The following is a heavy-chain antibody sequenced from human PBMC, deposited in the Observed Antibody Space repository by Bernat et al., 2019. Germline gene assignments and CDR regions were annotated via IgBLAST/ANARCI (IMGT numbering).Heavy chain of an antibody. D-gene: IGHD1-7*01. CDR1: GFTFSGYG. Sequence: QVQLVESGGGVVQPGRSLRLSCATSGFTFSGYGMHWVRQAPGKGLEWVAVIWYDGNDKDYADSVKGRFTISRDNSKNTLYLQMNSLRAEDTALYYCARGGNNWNYRSYFDYWGQGTLVTVSS. J-gene: IGHJ4*02. CDR3: ARGGNNWNYRSYFDY. V-gene: IGHV3-33*01. CDR2: IWYDGNDK.